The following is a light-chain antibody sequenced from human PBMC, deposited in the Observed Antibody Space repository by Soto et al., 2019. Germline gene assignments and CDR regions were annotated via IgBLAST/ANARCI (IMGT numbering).Light chain of an antibody. CDR1: QTVGSY. V-gene: IGKV3-11*01. Sequence: EIVLTQSPATLSLSPGERATLSCRASQTVGSYLAWFRQTPGQAPRLLIYDTSIRATCIPARFSGSGSGTDFNLTISSLEAEDFAVYYCQQRSDWPPTFGQGTKVEIK. J-gene: IGKJ1*01. CDR3: QQRSDWPPT. CDR2: DTS.